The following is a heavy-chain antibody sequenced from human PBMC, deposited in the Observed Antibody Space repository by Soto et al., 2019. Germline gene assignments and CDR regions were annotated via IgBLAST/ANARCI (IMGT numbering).Heavy chain of an antibody. CDR2: IYYSGST. Sequence: SETLSLTCTVSGGSISSSSYYWGWIRQPPGKGLEWIGSIYYSGSTYYNPSLKSRVTISVDTSKNQFSLKLSSVTAADTAVYYCARQWGDGYHDYYYYGMDVWGQGTTVTVSS. J-gene: IGHJ6*02. CDR1: GGSISSSSYY. D-gene: IGHD5-12*01. CDR3: ARQWGDGYHDYYYYGMDV. V-gene: IGHV4-39*01.